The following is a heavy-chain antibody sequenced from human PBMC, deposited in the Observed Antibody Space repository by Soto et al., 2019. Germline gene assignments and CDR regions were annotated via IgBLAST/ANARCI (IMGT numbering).Heavy chain of an antibody. D-gene: IGHD2-2*01. CDR1: GFTFSNFA. V-gene: IGHV3-23*01. CDR2: ISGGATST. Sequence: EVQLLESGGGLVQPGGSLRLSCAASGFTFSNFAMSWVRQAPGKGLEWVSAISGGATSTYYADIVKGRFTISRDNSKNTLSLQMNGLRVEDTALYYGAKGPTLVFPQLGNWGPGTLVTVSP. CDR3: AKGPTLVFPQLGN. J-gene: IGHJ4*02.